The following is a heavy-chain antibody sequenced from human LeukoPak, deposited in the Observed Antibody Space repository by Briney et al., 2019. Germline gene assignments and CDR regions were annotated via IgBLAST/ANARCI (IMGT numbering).Heavy chain of an antibody. Sequence: PGGSLRLSCAATGFTFSTYGMHWVRQAPGKGLEWVAVIWSDGNNKFYPDSVKGRFTFSRDNSRNTLSLQMNSLRAEDTAVYYCVKERGPFDAFDIWGQGTMVTVSS. CDR3: VKERGPFDAFDI. V-gene: IGHV3-33*06. J-gene: IGHJ3*02. CDR2: IWSDGNNK. CDR1: GFTFSTYG.